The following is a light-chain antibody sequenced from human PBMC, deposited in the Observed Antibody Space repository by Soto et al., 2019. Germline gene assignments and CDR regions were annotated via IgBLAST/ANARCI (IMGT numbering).Light chain of an antibody. CDR2: GAS. CDR3: QHYGSSPWT. V-gene: IGKV3-20*01. J-gene: IGKJ1*01. CDR1: QSVTY. Sequence: EIVLTQSPGTLSLSPGERATLSCRASQSVTYLVWYQQKPGQAPRLLIYGASSRATGIPDRFSGSGSGTDFTLTISRLGPEDFAVYYCQHYGSSPWTFGQGTKVEIK.